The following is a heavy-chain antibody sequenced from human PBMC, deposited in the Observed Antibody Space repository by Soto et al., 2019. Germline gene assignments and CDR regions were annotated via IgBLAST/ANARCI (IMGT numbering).Heavy chain of an antibody. Sequence: SETLSLTCAVSGGSISSGGYSWSWIRQPPGKGLEWIGYIYNSGSTYYNPSLKSRVTISVDRSKNQFSLKLNSVTAADTAVYYCARHRASGYTNVFLRVYYFDSWGQGVPVTVSS. J-gene: IGHJ4*02. CDR1: GGSISSGGYS. CDR3: ARHRASGYTNVFLRVYYFDS. CDR2: IYNSGST. V-gene: IGHV4-30-2*01. D-gene: IGHD2-8*01.